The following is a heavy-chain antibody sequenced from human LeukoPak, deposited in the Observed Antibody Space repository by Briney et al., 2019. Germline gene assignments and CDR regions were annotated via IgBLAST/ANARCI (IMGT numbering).Heavy chain of an antibody. J-gene: IGHJ6*02. Sequence: PGGSLRLSCAASGFTFRSFWMSWVRQAPGKGLEWVANIREDGSEKYYVDSVKGRFTISRDNAKNSLSLQMNSLRVEDTAIYYCARAHIAARTYYYFYGMDVRGQGTTVTV. CDR3: ARAHIAARTYYYFYGMDV. CDR2: IREDGSEK. CDR1: GFTFRSFW. V-gene: IGHV3-7*05. D-gene: IGHD6-6*01.